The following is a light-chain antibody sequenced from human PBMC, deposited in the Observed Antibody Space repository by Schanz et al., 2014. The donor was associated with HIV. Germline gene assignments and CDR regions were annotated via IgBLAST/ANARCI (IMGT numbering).Light chain of an antibody. V-gene: IGLV1-44*01. Sequence: QSVLTQPPSASGTPGQRVTISCSGSTSSIKTNTVNWFQQLPGTAPKLLIYNTYHRPSGVPDRFSGSESGTSASLAISGLQSEDEADYYCGTWDDSLNGWVFGGGTKLTAL. CDR3: GTWDDSLNGWV. J-gene: IGLJ3*02. CDR1: TSSIKTNT. CDR2: NTY.